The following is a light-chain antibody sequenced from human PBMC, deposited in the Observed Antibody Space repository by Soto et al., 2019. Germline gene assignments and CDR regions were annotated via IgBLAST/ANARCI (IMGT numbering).Light chain of an antibody. Sequence: DIQMTQSPSTLSASVGDRVTITCRSSQIISTWLAWYQQKPGEAPKLLIYAASSLQSGVPSRFSGSGSGTDFTLTISSLQPEDFATYYCQQSYSTPPTFGQGTKVDI. CDR1: QIISTW. CDR3: QQSYSTPPT. V-gene: IGKV1-39*01. CDR2: AAS. J-gene: IGKJ1*01.